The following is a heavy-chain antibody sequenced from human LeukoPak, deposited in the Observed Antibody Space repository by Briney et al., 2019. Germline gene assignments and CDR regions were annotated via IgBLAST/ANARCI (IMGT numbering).Heavy chain of an antibody. CDR2: IYYSGST. Sequence: PSETLSLTCTVSGGSISSSSYYWGWIRQPPGKGLEWIGSIYYSGSTSYNPSLKSRVTISVDTSKNQFSLKLSSVTAADTAVYFCAGDYGDYYFDYWGQGTLVTVSS. D-gene: IGHD4-17*01. CDR3: AGDYGDYYFDY. CDR1: GGSISSSSYY. J-gene: IGHJ4*02. V-gene: IGHV4-39*07.